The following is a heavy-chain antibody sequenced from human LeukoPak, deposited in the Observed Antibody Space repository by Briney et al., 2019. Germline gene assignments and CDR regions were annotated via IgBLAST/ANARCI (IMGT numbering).Heavy chain of an antibody. D-gene: IGHD3-10*01. V-gene: IGHV4-34*01. CDR1: GGSFSGYY. J-gene: IGHJ4*02. CDR2: INHSGST. CDR3: ARGGTMVRGVIGPPFDY. Sequence: PSETLSLTCAVYGGSFSGYYWSWIRQPPGKGLEWIGEINHSGSTNYNPSLKSRVTISVDTSKNQFSLKLSSVTAADTAVYYCARGGTMVRGVIGPPFDYRGQGTLVTVSS.